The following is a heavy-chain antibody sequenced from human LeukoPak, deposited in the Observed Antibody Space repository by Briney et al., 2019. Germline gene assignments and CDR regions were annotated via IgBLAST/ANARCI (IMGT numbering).Heavy chain of an antibody. J-gene: IGHJ3*02. Sequence: AVRVSYMASGGTFTNYAISWVRQAPGQGREGMGGIIVIFGPTKYAQKFQGRETITADETTSAAYMELRGVRSEHTAVYYCASGYYSDSRGYYVDAYDIWGQGTMVTVSS. D-gene: IGHD3-22*01. CDR2: IIVIFGPT. V-gene: IGHV1-69*01. CDR1: GGTFTNYA. CDR3: ASGYYSDSRGYYVDAYDI.